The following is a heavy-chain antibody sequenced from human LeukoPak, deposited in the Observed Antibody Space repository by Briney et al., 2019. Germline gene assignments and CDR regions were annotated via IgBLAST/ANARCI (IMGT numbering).Heavy chain of an antibody. CDR3: ARDERPNAFDI. J-gene: IGHJ3*02. Sequence: PGGSLRLSCTVSGFTFSSYEMNWVRQAPGRGLEWVSYISSTGTTIYYADSVKGRFTISRDNTKNSLYLQMNSLRAEDTAVYYCARDERPNAFDIWGQGTMVTVSS. CDR1: GFTFSSYE. V-gene: IGHV3-48*03. CDR2: ISSTGTTI.